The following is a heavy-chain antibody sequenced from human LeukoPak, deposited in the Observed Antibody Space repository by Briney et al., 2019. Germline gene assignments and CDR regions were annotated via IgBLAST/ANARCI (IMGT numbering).Heavy chain of an antibody. CDR1: GGSLSGYY. CDR3: ARLIVPPTRPIDY. J-gene: IGHJ4*02. CDR2: IIHSGST. V-gene: IGHV4-34*12. Sequence: PSETLSLTCAVYGGSLSGYYSTWIRQPPGKGLEWIGVIIHSGSTNYNPSLKSRVTISIDTSKNRFSLNLGSVTAADTAVYYCARLIVPPTRPIDYWGQGTLVTVSS. D-gene: IGHD2/OR15-2a*01.